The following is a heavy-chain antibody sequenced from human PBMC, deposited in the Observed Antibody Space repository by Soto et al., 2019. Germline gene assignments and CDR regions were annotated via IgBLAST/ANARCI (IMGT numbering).Heavy chain of an antibody. CDR1: GGSISSGGYY. D-gene: IGHD2-15*01. J-gene: IGHJ3*02. CDR3: ARDSVGCSGGSCYSENAFDI. V-gene: IGHV4-31*03. CDR2: IYYSGST. Sequence: KASETLSLTCTVSGGSISSGGYYWSWIRQHPGKGLEWIGYIYYSGSTYYNPSLKSRVTISVDTSKNQFSLKLSSVTAADTAVYYCARDSVGCSGGSCYSENAFDIWGQGTMVTVSS.